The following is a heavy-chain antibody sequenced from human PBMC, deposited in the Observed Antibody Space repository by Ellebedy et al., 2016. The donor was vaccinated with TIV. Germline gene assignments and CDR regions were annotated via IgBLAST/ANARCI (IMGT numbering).Heavy chain of an antibody. CDR3: VSWYAD. V-gene: IGHV3-7*01. D-gene: IGHD6-13*01. CDR1: GFSFSSHW. CDR2: ITVDGSEQ. J-gene: IGHJ4*02. Sequence: PGGSLRLSCAASGFSFSSHWMSWVPQAPGNLLVWVAEITVDGSEQYYLESVKGRFTISRDNAKNSLSLQMNSLRVDDTAVYYCVSWYADWGQGTLVTVSS.